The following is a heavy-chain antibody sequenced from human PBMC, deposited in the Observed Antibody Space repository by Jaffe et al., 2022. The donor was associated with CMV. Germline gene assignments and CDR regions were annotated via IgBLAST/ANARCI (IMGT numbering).Heavy chain of an antibody. D-gene: IGHD6-19*01. J-gene: IGHJ5*02. CDR2: ISSSSSYT. CDR1: GFTFSDYY. Sequence: QVQLVESGGGLVKPGGSLRLSCAASGFTFSDYYMSWIRQAPGKGLEWVSYISSSSSYTNYADSVKGRFTISRDNAKNSLYLQMNSLRAEDTAVYYCARARPYSSGPWFDPWGQGTLVTVSS. CDR3: ARARPYSSGPWFDP. V-gene: IGHV3-11*06.